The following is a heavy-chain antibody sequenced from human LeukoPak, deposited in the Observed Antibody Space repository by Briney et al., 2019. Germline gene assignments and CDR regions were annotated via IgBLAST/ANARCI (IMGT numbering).Heavy chain of an antibody. CDR3: ASTSGKADLNFDY. CDR1: GFTFSSYS. CDR2: ISSSSSTI. V-gene: IGHV3-48*04. Sequence: GGSLRLSCAASGFTFSSYSMNWVRQAPGKGLEWVSYISSSSSTIYYADSVKGRFTISRDNAKNSLYLQMNSLRAEDTAVYYCASTSGKADLNFDYWGQGTLVTVSS. J-gene: IGHJ4*02. D-gene: IGHD3-10*01.